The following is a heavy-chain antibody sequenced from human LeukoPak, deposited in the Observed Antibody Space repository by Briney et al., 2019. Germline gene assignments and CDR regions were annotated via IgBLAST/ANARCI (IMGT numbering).Heavy chain of an antibody. D-gene: IGHD4-17*01. Sequence: SETLSLTCTVSGGSISTYYWSWLRQPPGKGPEWIGYVYYSGITDYNPSLKSRVTISVDTSKSQFSLKLSSLTAADTAVYYCARHLTSGDYFDYWGQGTLVTVSS. CDR1: GGSISTYY. V-gene: IGHV4-59*08. CDR2: VYYSGIT. CDR3: ARHLTSGDYFDY. J-gene: IGHJ4*02.